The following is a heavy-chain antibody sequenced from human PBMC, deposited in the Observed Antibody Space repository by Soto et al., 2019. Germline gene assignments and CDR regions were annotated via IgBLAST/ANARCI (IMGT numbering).Heavy chain of an antibody. V-gene: IGHV1-69*12. J-gene: IGHJ6*02. Sequence: QVQLVQSGAEVKKPGSSVKVSCKASGGTFSSYAISWVRQAPGQGLEWMGGIIPIFGTADYAQKFQGRVTITADESTSTAYMELSSLRSEDTAVYYCASHSGSSPEGRYYYGMDVWCQGTTVTVSS. CDR2: IIPIFGTA. CDR3: ASHSGSSPEGRYYYGMDV. D-gene: IGHD1-26*01. CDR1: GGTFSSYA.